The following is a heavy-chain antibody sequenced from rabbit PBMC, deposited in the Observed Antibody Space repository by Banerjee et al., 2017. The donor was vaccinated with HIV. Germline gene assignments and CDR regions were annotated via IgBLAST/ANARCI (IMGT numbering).Heavy chain of an antibody. Sequence: QSLEESGGDLVKPGASLTLTCTASGFSFSSSYYMCWVRQAPGKGLEWIACIYAGSSVGTYYASWAKGRFTISKTSSTTVTLQMTSLTAADTATYFCARRVYGSNTGYYGLWGPGTLVTVS. J-gene: IGHJ6*01. D-gene: IGHD1-1*01. CDR1: GFSFSSSYY. CDR3: ARRVYGSNTGYYGL. CDR2: IYAGSSVGT. V-gene: IGHV1S40*01.